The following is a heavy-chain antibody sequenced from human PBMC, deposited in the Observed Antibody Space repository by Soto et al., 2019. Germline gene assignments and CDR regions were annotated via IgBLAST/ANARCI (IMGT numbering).Heavy chain of an antibody. CDR3: AKDIFGVNGHYGSGSSTLYYYYMDV. D-gene: IGHD3-10*01. Sequence: GGSLRLSCAASGFTFSSYAMSWVRQAPRKGLEWVSAISGSGGSTYYADSVKGRFTISRDNSKNTLYLQMNSLRAEDTAVYYCAKDIFGVNGHYGSGSSTLYYYYMDVWGKGTTVTVSS. V-gene: IGHV3-23*01. J-gene: IGHJ6*03. CDR2: ISGSGGST. CDR1: GFTFSSYA.